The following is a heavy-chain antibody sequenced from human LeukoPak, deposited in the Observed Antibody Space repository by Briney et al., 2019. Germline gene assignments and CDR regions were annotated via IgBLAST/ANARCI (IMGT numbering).Heavy chain of an antibody. J-gene: IGHJ4*02. CDR3: ARDYYGSGSYYYYYFDY. CDR1: GYTLTSYY. D-gene: IGHD3-10*01. Sequence: ASVKVSCKASGYTLTSYYMHWVRQAPGQGLEWMGIINPSGGSTSYAQKFQGRVTMTRDTSTSTVYMELSSLRSEDTAVYYCARDYYGSGSYYYYYFDYWGQGTLVTVTS. CDR2: INPSGGST. V-gene: IGHV1-46*01.